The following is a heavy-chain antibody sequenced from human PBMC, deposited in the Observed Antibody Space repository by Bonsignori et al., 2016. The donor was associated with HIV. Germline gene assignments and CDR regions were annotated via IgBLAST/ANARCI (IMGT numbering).Heavy chain of an antibody. CDR1: GGIFSSYP. J-gene: IGHJ6*03. V-gene: IGHV1-69*10. CDR2: IIPDLDMA. D-gene: IGHD2-21*01. Sequence: SVKVSCKASGGIFSSYPISWVRQAPGQGLEWMGGIIPDLDMAKYAQNFQGRVTITADKSTSTAFMELSSLRSEDTAVYYCARGALCAADCYNKREDYYFYHMDVWGKGTTVTVSS. CDR3: ARGALCAADCYNKREDYYFYHMDV.